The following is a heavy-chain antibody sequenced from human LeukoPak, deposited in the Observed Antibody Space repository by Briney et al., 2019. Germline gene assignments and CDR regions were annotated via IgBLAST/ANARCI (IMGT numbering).Heavy chain of an antibody. D-gene: IGHD4/OR15-4a*01. J-gene: IGHJ3*02. V-gene: IGHV3-74*01. CDR2: INSDGSTT. CDR3: AKDTDYGPESDAFDI. Sequence: PGGSLRLSCAASGFTFSNYWMHWVRQAPGKGLVWDSRINSDGSTTSYADSVKGRFTISRDNAKNTLYLQMNSLRAEDTALYYCAKDTDYGPESDAFDIWGQGTMVTVSS. CDR1: GFTFSNYW.